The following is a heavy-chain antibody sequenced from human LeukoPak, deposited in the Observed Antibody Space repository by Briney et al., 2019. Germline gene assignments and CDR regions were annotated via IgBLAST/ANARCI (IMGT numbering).Heavy chain of an antibody. CDR3: ARNGWYGVPGSYYIDY. CDR1: GGSISSYY. J-gene: IGHJ4*02. Sequence: PSETLSLTCTVSGGSISSYYWSWIRQPPGKGLEWIGYIYYSGSTNYNPSLKSRVTISVDTSKNQFSLKLSSVTAADTAVYYCARNGWYGVPGSYYIDYWGQRSLVTVSS. CDR2: IYYSGST. V-gene: IGHV4-59*08. D-gene: IGHD3-10*01.